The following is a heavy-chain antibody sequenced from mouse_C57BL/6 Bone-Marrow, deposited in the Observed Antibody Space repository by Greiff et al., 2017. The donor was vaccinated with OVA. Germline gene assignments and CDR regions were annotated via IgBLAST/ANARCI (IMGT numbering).Heavy chain of an antibody. CDR2: INPYNGGT. CDR1: GYTFTDYY. V-gene: IGHV1-19*01. D-gene: IGHD1-2*01. J-gene: IGHJ2*01. Sequence: SGPVLVKPGASVKMSCKASGYTFTDYYMNWVKQSHGKSLEWIGVINPYNGGTSYNQKFKGKATLTVDKSSSTAYMELNSLTSEDSAVYYCARYGWDADYWGQGTTLTVSS. CDR3: ARYGWDADY.